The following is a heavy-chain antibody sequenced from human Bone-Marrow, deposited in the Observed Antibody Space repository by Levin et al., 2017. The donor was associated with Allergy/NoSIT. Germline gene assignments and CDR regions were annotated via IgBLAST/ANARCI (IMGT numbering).Heavy chain of an antibody. V-gene: IGHV3-53*01. CDR2: IYSGGST. D-gene: IGHD3-10*01. J-gene: IGHJ4*02. CDR3: ARGWFGELLSH. CDR1: WFTVRSTY. Sequence: LSLPCAASWFTVRSTYMSWVRQAPGKGPEWVSVIYSGGSTYYADSVKGRFTISRDNSKNTLYLQMNSLRAEDTAVYYCARGWFGELLSHWGQGTLVTVSS.